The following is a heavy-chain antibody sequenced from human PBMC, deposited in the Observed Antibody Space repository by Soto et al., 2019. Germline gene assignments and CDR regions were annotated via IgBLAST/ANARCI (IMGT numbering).Heavy chain of an antibody. CDR1: GFTFSSYA. CDR2: ISGSGGST. CDR3: AKDRYGDPIEGGGFDY. Sequence: EVQLLESGGGLVQPGGSLRLSCAAFGFTFSSYAMSWVRQAPGKGLEWVSAISGSGGSTYYADSVKGRFTISRDNSKNTLYLQMNSLRAEDTAVYYCAKDRYGDPIEGGGFDYWGQGTLVTVSS. J-gene: IGHJ4*02. V-gene: IGHV3-23*01. D-gene: IGHD4-17*01.